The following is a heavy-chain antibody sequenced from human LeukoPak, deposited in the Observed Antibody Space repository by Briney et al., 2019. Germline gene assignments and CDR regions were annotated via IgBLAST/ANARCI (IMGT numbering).Heavy chain of an antibody. CDR3: AKDQADYYDSSGPKGAFDI. V-gene: IGHV3-9*01. CDR2: ISWNSGSI. CDR1: GFTFDDYA. D-gene: IGHD3-22*01. J-gene: IGHJ3*02. Sequence: PGGSLRLSCAASGFTFDDYAMHWVRQAPGKGLEWVSGISWNSGSIGYADSAKGRFTISRDNAKNSLYLQMNSLRAEDTALYYCAKDQADYYDSSGPKGAFDIWGQGTMVTVSS.